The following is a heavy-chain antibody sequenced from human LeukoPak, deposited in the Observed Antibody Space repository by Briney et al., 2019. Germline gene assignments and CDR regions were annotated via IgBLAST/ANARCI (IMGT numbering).Heavy chain of an antibody. CDR1: GGSFSGYY. CDR2: INHSGST. D-gene: IGHD3-22*01. V-gene: IGHV4-34*01. Sequence: SETLSLTCAVYGGSFSGYYWSWIRQPPGKGLEWLGEINHSGSTNYNPSLKSRVTISVDTSKNQFSLKLSSVTAADTAVYYCARRRDSSGYYYGLGYWGQGTLVTVSS. CDR3: ARRRDSSGYYYGLGY. J-gene: IGHJ4*02.